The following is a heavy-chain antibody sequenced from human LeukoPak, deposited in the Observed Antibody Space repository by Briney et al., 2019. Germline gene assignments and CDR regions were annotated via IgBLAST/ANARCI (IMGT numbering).Heavy chain of an antibody. V-gene: IGHV3-9*03. D-gene: IGHD6-19*01. CDR2: ISWNSGSI. Sequence: PGGSLRLSCAASGFTFDDYAMHWVRQAPGKGLEWVSGISWNSGSIGYADSVKGRFTISRDNAKNSLYLQMNSLRAEDMALYYCAKDIGSGWHGGGYYFDYWGQGTLVTVSS. CDR3: AKDIGSGWHGGGYYFDY. J-gene: IGHJ4*02. CDR1: GFTFDDYA.